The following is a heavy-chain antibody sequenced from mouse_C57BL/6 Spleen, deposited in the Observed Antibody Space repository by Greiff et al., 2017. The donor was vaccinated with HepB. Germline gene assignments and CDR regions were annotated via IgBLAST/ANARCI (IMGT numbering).Heavy chain of an antibody. CDR1: GFTFSDYG. CDR3: ARKGGGNYGCDY. J-gene: IGHJ2*01. D-gene: IGHD2-1*01. CDR2: ISSGSSTI. Sequence: EVKLVESGGGLVKPGGSLKLSCAASGFTFSDYGMHWVRQAPEKGLEWVAYISSGSSTIYYADTVKGRFTISRDNAKNTLFLQMTSLGSEDTAMYYWARKGGGNYGCDYWGQGTTLTVSS. V-gene: IGHV5-17*01.